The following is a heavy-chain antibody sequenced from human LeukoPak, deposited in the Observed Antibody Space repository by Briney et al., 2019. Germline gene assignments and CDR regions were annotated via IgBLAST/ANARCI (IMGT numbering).Heavy chain of an antibody. Sequence: GGSLRLSCAASGFTFDDYAMHWVRQAPGKGLEWVSGISWNSGSIGYADSVKGRFTISRDNAKNSLYLQMNSLRAEDTALYYCAEGQWGYEAVAGFDYWGQGTLVTVSS. CDR3: AEGQWGYEAVAGFDY. V-gene: IGHV3-9*01. J-gene: IGHJ4*02. CDR2: ISWNSGSI. CDR1: GFTFDDYA. D-gene: IGHD6-19*01.